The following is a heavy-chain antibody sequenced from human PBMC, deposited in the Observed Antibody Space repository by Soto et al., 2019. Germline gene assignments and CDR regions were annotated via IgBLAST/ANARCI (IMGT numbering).Heavy chain of an antibody. J-gene: IGHJ4*02. Sequence: QVQLVESGGGVVQPGRSLRLSCAASGFTFSGLGMHWVRQARGKGLAWVAVIRYDGSNIYYADAVKGRFTISRDNSKDTLYLQMNSLRADATAVYYCARDGVGHTTFFGYFDYWGQGTLVTVSS. CDR1: GFTFSGLG. D-gene: IGHD1-26*01. CDR2: IRYDGSNI. V-gene: IGHV3-33*01. CDR3: ARDGVGHTTFFGYFDY.